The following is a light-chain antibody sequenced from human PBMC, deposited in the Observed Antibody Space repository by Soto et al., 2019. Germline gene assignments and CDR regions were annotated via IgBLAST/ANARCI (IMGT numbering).Light chain of an antibody. CDR3: QHYGSSSL. J-gene: IGKJ4*01. Sequence: ELVLTQSPDTLSLSPGERATLSCRASQSVSSNYLAWYQQKPGQAPRLLIYGASTRATGIPDRFSGSGSGTDFTLTINRLEPEDLAVYFCQHYGSSSLFGGGTKVEIK. CDR1: QSVSSNY. V-gene: IGKV3-20*01. CDR2: GAS.